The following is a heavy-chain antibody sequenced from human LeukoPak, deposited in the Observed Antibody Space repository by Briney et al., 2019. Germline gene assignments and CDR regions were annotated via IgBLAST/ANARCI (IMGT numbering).Heavy chain of an antibody. D-gene: IGHD1-14*01. CDR2: IIPIFGTA. V-gene: IGHV1-69*05. CDR1: GGTFSSYA. Sequence: SVKVSCKASGGTFSSYAISWVRQAPGQGLEWMGGIIPIFGTANYAQKFQGRVTITTDESTSTAYMELSSLRSEDTAVYYCARSPPDGYYYYYMDVWGKGTTVTVSS. CDR3: ARSPPDGYYYYYMDV. J-gene: IGHJ6*03.